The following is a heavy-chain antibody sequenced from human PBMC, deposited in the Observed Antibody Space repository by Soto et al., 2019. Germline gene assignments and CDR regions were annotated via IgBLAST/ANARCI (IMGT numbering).Heavy chain of an antibody. CDR3: ARGDFWSGYYSGDL. D-gene: IGHD3-3*01. J-gene: IGHJ1*01. Sequence: SVKISCEASGYTFTSYGISWVRQAPGQGLEWMGGIIPMFRTPNYAQNVQGRVTITVDEATSTAYLEMSSLISEDTAIYYCARGDFWSGYYSGDLWGQGTMVTVSS. CDR2: IIPMFRTP. CDR1: GYTFTSYG. V-gene: IGHV1-69*13.